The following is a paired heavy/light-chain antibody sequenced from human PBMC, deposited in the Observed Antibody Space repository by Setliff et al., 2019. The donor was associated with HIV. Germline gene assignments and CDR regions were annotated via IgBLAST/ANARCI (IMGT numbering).Heavy chain of an antibody. CDR1: GGTFTGYA. J-gene: IGHJ6*02. CDR2: VIPMFSTS. V-gene: IGHV1-69*13. D-gene: IGHD5-12*01. CDR3: ARDLPYSGYDFNFYYGLDV. Sequence: QVQLVQSGTEVKTPGSSVKVSCKASGGTFTGYAITWVRRAPGQGLEWMGRVIPMFSTSHYAQNFQGKVTITADESTNTAYMELSRLRSEDTAVYYCARDLPYSGYDFNFYYGLDVWGQGTAVTVSS.
Light chain of an antibody. V-gene: IGLV1-51*01. CDR1: SSNIGNSY. J-gene: IGLJ3*02. CDR3: ATWDYSLSAGV. Sequence: QSGLTQPPSVSAAPGEKVTIFCSGTSSNIGNSYVSWYQHVPGTAPKLLIYDNNQRPSGIPDRFSGSKSGTSGTLGITGLQTGDEADYYCATWDYSLSAGVFGGGTKLTVL. CDR2: DNN.